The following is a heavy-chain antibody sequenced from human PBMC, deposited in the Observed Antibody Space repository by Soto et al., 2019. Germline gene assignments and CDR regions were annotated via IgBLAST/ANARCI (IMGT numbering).Heavy chain of an antibody. D-gene: IGHD1-1*01. CDR2: IDWDDDK. V-gene: IGHV2-70*01. CDR1: GFSLSTSGMC. CDR3: ARLNEAYYGMDV. Sequence: SGPTLVNPTQTLTLTCTFSGFSLSTSGMCVSWIRQPPGMVLEWLVLIDWDDDKYYSTSLKTRLTISKDTSKNQVVLTMTNMDPVDTATYYCARLNEAYYGMDVWGQGTTVTVSS. J-gene: IGHJ6*02.